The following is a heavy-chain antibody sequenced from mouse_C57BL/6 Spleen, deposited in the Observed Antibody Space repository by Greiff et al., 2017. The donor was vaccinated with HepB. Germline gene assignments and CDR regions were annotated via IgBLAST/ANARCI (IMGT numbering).Heavy chain of an antibody. CDR2: ISYDGSN. V-gene: IGHV3-6*01. Sequence: VQLQQSGPGLVKPSQSLSLTCSVTGYSITSGYYWNWIRQFPGNKLEWMGYISYDGSNNYNPSLKNRIPITRDTSKNQFFLKLNSVTTEDTATYYCARDYGSSPDYWGQGTTLTVSS. CDR3: ARDYGSSPDY. J-gene: IGHJ2*01. D-gene: IGHD1-1*01. CDR1: GYSITSGYY.